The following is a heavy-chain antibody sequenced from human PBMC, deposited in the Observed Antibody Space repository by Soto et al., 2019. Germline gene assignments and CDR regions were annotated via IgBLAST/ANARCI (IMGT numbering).Heavy chain of an antibody. Sequence: SETLSLTCSVSGGSISSSGYCWGWIRQPPGKGLEWIGSICYSGSTYYNPSLKSRVTISVDTSKNQFSLNLSSVTAADTAVYYCGRCSTGVCHDYWGQGTLVTVSS. J-gene: IGHJ4*02. CDR3: GRCSTGVCHDY. V-gene: IGHV4-39*01. CDR2: ICYSGST. D-gene: IGHD2-8*01. CDR1: GGSISSSGYC.